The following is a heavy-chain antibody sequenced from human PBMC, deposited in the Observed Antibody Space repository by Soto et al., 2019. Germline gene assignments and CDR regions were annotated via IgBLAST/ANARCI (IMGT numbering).Heavy chain of an antibody. V-gene: IGHV3-23*01. CDR2: ISGSGGST. J-gene: IGHJ6*02. CDR1: GFTFSSYA. CDR3: AMPTVTNHVGSAKDV. D-gene: IGHD4-17*01. Sequence: GGSLRLSCAASGFTFSSYAMSWVRQAPGKGLEWVSAISGSGGSTYYADSVKGRFTISRDNSKNTLYLQMNSLRAEDTAVYYCAMPTVTNHVGSAKDVWGQGTTVTVSS.